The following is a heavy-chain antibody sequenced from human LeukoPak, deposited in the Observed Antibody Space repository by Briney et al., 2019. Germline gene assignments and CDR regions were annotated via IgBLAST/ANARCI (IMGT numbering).Heavy chain of an antibody. D-gene: IGHD5-18*01. CDR2: IYTSGST. CDR3: AGGIQLWPRIGPGYYYGMDV. CDR1: GGSISSGDYY. V-gene: IGHV4-61*02. J-gene: IGHJ6*02. Sequence: SETLSLTCTVSGGSISSGDYYWSWIRQPAGKGLEWIGRIYTSGSTNYNPSLKSRVTISVDTSKNQFSLKLSSVTAADTAVYYCAGGIQLWPRIGPGYYYGMDVWGQGTTVTVSS.